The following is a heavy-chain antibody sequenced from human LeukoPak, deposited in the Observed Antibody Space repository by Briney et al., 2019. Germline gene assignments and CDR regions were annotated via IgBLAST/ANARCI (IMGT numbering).Heavy chain of an antibody. D-gene: IGHD6-13*01. CDR1: GYTFTGYY. CDR3: ARAGSSSYYYAMDV. V-gene: IGHV1-2*04. J-gene: IGHJ6*02. CDR2: INPNSGGT. Sequence: GASVKVSCKASGYTFTGYYMHWVRQAPGQGLEWMGWINPNSGGTNYAQKFQGWVTMTRDTSITTAYMELSRLRSDDTAVYYCARAGSSSYYYAMDVWGQGTTVTVSS.